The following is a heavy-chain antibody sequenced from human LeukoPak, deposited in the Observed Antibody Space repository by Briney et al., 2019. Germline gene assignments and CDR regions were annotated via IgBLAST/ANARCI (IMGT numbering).Heavy chain of an antibody. V-gene: IGHV3-7*01. CDR2: IKQDGSEK. Sequence: GGSLRLSCAGSGFTFSSYWMSWVRQAPGKGLEWVANIKQDGSEKHYVDSVKGRFTISRDNAKNSLFLQMNSLRAEDTAVYFCAKDDDWGRYKHWGQGTLVTVSS. J-gene: IGHJ1*01. D-gene: IGHD3-16*01. CDR3: AKDDDWGRYKH. CDR1: GFTFSSYW.